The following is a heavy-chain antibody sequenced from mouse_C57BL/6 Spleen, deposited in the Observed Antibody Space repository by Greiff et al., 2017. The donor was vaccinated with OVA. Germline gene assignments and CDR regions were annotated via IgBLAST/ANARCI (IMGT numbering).Heavy chain of an antibody. Sequence: EVKLMESGPGLVKPSQSLSLTCSVTGYSITSGYYWTWIRQFPGNKLEWMGYISYDGSNNYNPSLKNRISITRDTSKNQFFLKLNSVTTEDTATYYCATPIYYGNYWFAYWGQGTLVTVSA. CDR2: ISYDGSN. V-gene: IGHV3-6*01. J-gene: IGHJ3*01. CDR1: GYSITSGYY. D-gene: IGHD2-1*01. CDR3: ATPIYYGNYWFAY.